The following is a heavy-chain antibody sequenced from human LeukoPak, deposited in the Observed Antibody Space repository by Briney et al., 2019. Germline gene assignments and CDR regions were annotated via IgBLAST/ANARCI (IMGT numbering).Heavy chain of an antibody. CDR3: AKGGHCTSTSCPRDH. Sequence: GGSLRLSCAESGFTFSSYALSWVRQAPGKGLEWVSRIIGSGGSTYYTDSVKGRLTISRDNSKNTLYLQMNSLRAEDTAIFYCAKGGHCTSTSCPRDHWGQGTLVTVSS. CDR2: IIGSGGST. J-gene: IGHJ4*02. D-gene: IGHD2-2*03. V-gene: IGHV3-23*01. CDR1: GFTFSSYA.